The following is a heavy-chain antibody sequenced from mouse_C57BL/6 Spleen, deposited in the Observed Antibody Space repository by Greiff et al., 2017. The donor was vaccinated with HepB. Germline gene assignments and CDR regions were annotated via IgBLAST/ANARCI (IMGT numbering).Heavy chain of an antibody. CDR2: IDPSDSYT. CDR3: ARIGRLRGYFDV. CDR1: GYTFTSYW. Sequence: VQLQQPGAELVKPGASVKLSCKASGYTFTSYWMQWVKQRPGQGLEWIGEIDPSDSYTNYNQKFKGKATLTVDTSSSTAYMQLSSLTSEDSAVYYCARIGRLRGYFDVWGTGTTVTVSS. J-gene: IGHJ1*03. D-gene: IGHD2-2*01. V-gene: IGHV1-50*01.